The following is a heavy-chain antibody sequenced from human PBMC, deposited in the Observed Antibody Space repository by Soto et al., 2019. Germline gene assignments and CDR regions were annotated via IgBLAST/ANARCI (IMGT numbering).Heavy chain of an antibody. CDR3: ARDRGGTGYVFFAMDV. CDR2: IYNSGST. D-gene: IGHD5-12*01. V-gene: IGHV4-59*01. J-gene: IGHJ6*02. Sequence: WTWVRQPPGKGLEWIGHIYNSGSTNYHPSLKSRVTISVDRSKNQFSLKLNSVTTADTAVYYCARDRGGTGYVFFAMDVWGQGTTVSVSS.